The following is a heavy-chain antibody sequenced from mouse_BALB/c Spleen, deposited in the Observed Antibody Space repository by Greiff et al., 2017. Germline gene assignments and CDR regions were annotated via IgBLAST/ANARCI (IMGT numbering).Heavy chain of an antibody. V-gene: IGHV1-19*01. CDR2: VNPYNGGT. CDR3: AREATTATAY. J-gene: IGHJ3*01. CDR1: GYTFTDYY. D-gene: IGHD1-2*01. Sequence: EVQLQQSGPELVKPGASVKMSCKASGYTFTDYYMDWVKQSHGESFEWIGRVNPYNGGTSYNQKFKGKATLTVDKSSSTAYMELNSLTSEDSAVYYCAREATTATAYWGQGTLVTVSA.